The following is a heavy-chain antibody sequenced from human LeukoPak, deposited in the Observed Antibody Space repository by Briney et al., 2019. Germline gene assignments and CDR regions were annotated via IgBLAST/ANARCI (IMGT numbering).Heavy chain of an antibody. Sequence: GGSLRLSCAASGFTFSSCSMNWVRQAPGKGLEWVSSISSSSSYIYYADSVKGRFTISRDNAKNSLYLQMNSLRAEDTAVYYCASTYDSSGYLGWFDPWGQGTLVTVSS. D-gene: IGHD3-22*01. J-gene: IGHJ5*02. CDR1: GFTFSSCS. V-gene: IGHV3-21*01. CDR2: ISSSSSYI. CDR3: ASTYDSSGYLGWFDP.